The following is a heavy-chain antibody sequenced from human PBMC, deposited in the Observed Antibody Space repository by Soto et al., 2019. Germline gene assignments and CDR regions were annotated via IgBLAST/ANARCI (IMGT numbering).Heavy chain of an antibody. V-gene: IGHV4-4*02. CDR3: ARDTHWGLGD. J-gene: IGHJ4*02. D-gene: IGHD7-27*01. CDR1: GDSISTDNW. CDR2: IYHSGST. Sequence: QVQLQESGPGLVKPSETLSLTCAVSGDSISTDNWWSWVRQPPGKGLEWIGEIYHSGSTNYNPTLESRVTISADRSKNQLSLRLNSVTAADTAVYFCARDTHWGLGDWGQGILVIVSS.